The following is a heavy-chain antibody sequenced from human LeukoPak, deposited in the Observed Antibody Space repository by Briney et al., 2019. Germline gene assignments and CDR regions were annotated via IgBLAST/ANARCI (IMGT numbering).Heavy chain of an antibody. V-gene: IGHV3-9*01. Sequence: PGRSLRLSCVASRFTFDNYAIHWVRQVPGKGLEWVSGINWNNDFIAYADSTEGRFTISRDNAKNAVHLQMNSLRAEDTAVYYCARDTSSIVGPRFDYWGQGILVTVSS. CDR1: RFTFDNYA. D-gene: IGHD1-26*01. CDR2: INWNNDFI. J-gene: IGHJ4*02. CDR3: ARDTSSIVGPRFDY.